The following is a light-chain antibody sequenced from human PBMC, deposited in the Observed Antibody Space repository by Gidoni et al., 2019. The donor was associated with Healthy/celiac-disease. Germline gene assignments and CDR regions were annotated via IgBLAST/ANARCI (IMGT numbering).Light chain of an antibody. J-gene: IGKJ5*01. V-gene: IGKV3-11*01. CDR2: DAS. CDR1: QSVSSY. Sequence: EIFLPHPPATLSLSPGERATLSCRASQSVSSYLAWYQQKPGQAPRLLIYDASNRATGIPARFSGSGSGTDFTLTISSLEPEDFAVYYCQQRSNWPITFGQGTRLEIK. CDR3: QQRSNWPIT.